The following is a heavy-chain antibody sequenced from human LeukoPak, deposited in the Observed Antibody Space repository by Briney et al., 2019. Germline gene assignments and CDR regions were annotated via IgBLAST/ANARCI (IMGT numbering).Heavy chain of an antibody. CDR2: IDPNSGGT. V-gene: IGHV1-2*02. CDR3: ARDRDWYYDSSGSIDY. Sequence: GASVKVSCKASGGTFSSYAISWVRQAPGQGLEWMGWIDPNSGGTNYAQKFQGRVTMTRDTSISTAYMELSRLRSDDTAVYYCARDRDWYYDSSGSIDYWGQGTLVTVSS. D-gene: IGHD3-22*01. CDR1: GGTFSSYA. J-gene: IGHJ4*02.